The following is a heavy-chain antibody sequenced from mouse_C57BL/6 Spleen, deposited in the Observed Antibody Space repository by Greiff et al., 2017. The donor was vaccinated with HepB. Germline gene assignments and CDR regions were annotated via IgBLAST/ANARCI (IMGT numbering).Heavy chain of an antibody. Sequence: VQLQQPGAELVMPGASVKLSCKASGYTFTSYWMHWVKQRPGQGLEWIGEIDPSDSYTNYNQKFKGKSTLTVDKSSSTAYMQLSSLTSEDSAVYYCARSISLYWYFDVWGTGTTVTVSS. CDR1: GYTFTSYW. J-gene: IGHJ1*03. CDR2: IDPSDSYT. D-gene: IGHD2-10*02. CDR3: ARSISLYWYFDV. V-gene: IGHV1-69*01.